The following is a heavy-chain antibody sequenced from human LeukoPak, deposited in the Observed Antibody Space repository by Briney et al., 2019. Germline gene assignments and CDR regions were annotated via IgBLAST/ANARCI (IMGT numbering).Heavy chain of an antibody. V-gene: IGHV1-2*02. J-gene: IGHJ4*02. D-gene: IGHD6-13*01. Sequence: ASVKVSCKASGYTXIDYYMHRVRQAPGQGLEWMGWINPNSGGTNYARKFQGRVTMTRDTSIYTAYMELSRLRSDDTAVYYCARLAAGAYWGQGTLVTVSS. CDR3: ARLAAGAY. CDR2: INPNSGGT. CDR1: GYTXIDYY.